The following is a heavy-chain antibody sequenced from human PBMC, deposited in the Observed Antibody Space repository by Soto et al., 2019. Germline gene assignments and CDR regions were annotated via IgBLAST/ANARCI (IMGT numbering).Heavy chain of an antibody. D-gene: IGHD4-17*01. V-gene: IGHV3-23*01. J-gene: IGHJ6*02. CDR3: AKGLYGYYYYAMDV. CDR2: ITGSGGST. Sequence: GGSLRLSCAASGFTFSSYAMSWVRQAPGKGLEWVSAITGSGGSTYYADSVKGRFTISRDNSKNTLYLQMNNLRAEDTAVYYCAKGLYGYYYYAMDVWGQGTTVTVSS. CDR1: GFTFSSYA.